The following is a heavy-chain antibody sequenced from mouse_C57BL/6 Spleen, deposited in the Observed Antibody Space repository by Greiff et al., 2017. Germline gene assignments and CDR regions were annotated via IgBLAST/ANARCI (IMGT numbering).Heavy chain of an antibody. CDR1: GFTFSSYA. V-gene: IGHV5-4*01. J-gene: IGHJ2*01. CDR3: AREGFYYGNKEYCFDY. D-gene: IGHD2-1*01. Sequence: EVKLVESGGGLVKPGGSLKLSCAASGFTFSSYAMSWVRQTPEKRLEWVATISDGGSYTYYPDNVKGRFTISRDNAKNNLYLQMSHLKSEDTAMYYCAREGFYYGNKEYCFDYWGQGTTLTVSS. CDR2: ISDGGSYT.